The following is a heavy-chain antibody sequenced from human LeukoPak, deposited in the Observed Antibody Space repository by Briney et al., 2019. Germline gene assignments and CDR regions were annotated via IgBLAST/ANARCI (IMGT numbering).Heavy chain of an antibody. CDR3: ASLRYCSSTSCYTGRPVGY. CDR2: IYHSGST. V-gene: IGHV4-38-2*02. CDR1: GYSISSGYY. D-gene: IGHD2-2*02. J-gene: IGHJ4*02. Sequence: SETRSLTCTVSGYSISSGYYWGWIRQPPGKGLEWIGSIYHSGSTYYNPSLKSRVTISVDTPKNQFSLNLSSVTAADTAVYYCASLRYCSSTSCYTGRPVGYWGQGTLVTVSS.